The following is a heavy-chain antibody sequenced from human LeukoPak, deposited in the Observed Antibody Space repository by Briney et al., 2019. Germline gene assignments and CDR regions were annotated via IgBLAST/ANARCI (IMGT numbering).Heavy chain of an antibody. D-gene: IGHD3-3*01. J-gene: IGHJ6*03. CDR2: FDPADFER. CDR3: ARAYYDFWSGYYERRYYYYYYMDV. CDR1: GDSVTALP. V-gene: IGHV1-24*01. Sequence: ASVKVSCKIVGDSVTALPVYWVRQAPGKGLEWMGSFDPADFERNYAEKLQGRATMTEDTYIETAYMEVSSLRLEDTAVYYCARAYYDFWSGYYERRYYYYYYMDVWGKGTTVTVSS.